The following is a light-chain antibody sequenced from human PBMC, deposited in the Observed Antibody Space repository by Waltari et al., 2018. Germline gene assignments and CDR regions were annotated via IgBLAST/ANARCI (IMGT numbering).Light chain of an antibody. V-gene: IGLV1-40*01. CDR3: QSFDSSLSGGVV. CDR1: SSNIGADND. CDR2: GNS. Sequence: QSVLTQPPSVSGAPGQRVTISCTGRSSNIGADNDVPWYQHLPGTAPKPLIYGNSDRPSGVPDRFSGSKSGTSASLAITGLQAEDEADYYCQSFDSSLSGGVVFGGGTKLTVL. J-gene: IGLJ2*01.